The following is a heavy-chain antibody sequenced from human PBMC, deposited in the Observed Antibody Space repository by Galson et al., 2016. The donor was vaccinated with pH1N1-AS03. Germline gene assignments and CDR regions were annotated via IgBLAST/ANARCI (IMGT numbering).Heavy chain of an antibody. CDR2: IKEDGSDK. V-gene: IGHV3-7*03. J-gene: IGHJ3*02. Sequence: SLRLSCAASAFTFSNSWMSWVRQAPGKGLECVAIIKEDGSDKYYLDSVKGRFTISRDNAKNSLYLQMTSLRAEDTAVYYCARDGVGNYRVAFDIWGRGTMVTVSS. D-gene: IGHD1-7*01. CDR3: ARDGVGNYRVAFDI. CDR1: AFTFSNSW.